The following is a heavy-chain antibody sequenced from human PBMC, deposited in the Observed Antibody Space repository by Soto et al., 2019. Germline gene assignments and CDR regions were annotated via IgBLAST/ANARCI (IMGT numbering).Heavy chain of an antibody. V-gene: IGHV4-4*07. CDR1: GGSLNSSY. CDR3: GKSSGYDFFYYGMDI. J-gene: IGHJ6*02. CDR2: NYARGVT. D-gene: IGHD5-18*01. Sequence: PSETLSLTCTISGGSLNSSYWSWIRQAPGKGLEWIGRNYARGVTNYNPSLKSRVTMSGDPSRNQFSLRLTSVTVADTAVYYCGKSSGYDFFYYGMDIWGRGTTVTISS.